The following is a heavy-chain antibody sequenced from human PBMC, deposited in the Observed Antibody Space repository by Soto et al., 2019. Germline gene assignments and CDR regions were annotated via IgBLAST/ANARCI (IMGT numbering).Heavy chain of an antibody. Sequence: EVQLVESGGGLVQPGRSLRLSCAASGFTFDDYAMHWVRQAPGKGLEWVSGISWNSGKIGYADSVKGRFTISRDNAHNPLYLHMNSLRPDETASYYYAKEIVGDINYWGQGALVTVSS. CDR3: AKEIVGDINY. J-gene: IGHJ4*02. CDR2: ISWNSGKI. V-gene: IGHV3-9*01. CDR1: GFTFDDYA. D-gene: IGHD3-9*01.